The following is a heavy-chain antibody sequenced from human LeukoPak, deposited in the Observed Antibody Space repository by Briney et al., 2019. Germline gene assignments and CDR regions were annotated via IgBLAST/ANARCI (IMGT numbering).Heavy chain of an antibody. J-gene: IGHJ4*02. Sequence: QAGGSLRLSCAASGFTFSSYAMSWVRQAPGKGLEWVSAISGSGGSTYYADSVKGRFTISRDNSKNTLYLQMNSLRAEDTAVYYCAKAVLPLGYCSGGSCYSVDYWGQGTLVTVSS. V-gene: IGHV3-23*01. CDR1: GFTFSSYA. CDR3: AKAVLPLGYCSGGSCYSVDY. CDR2: ISGSGGST. D-gene: IGHD2-15*01.